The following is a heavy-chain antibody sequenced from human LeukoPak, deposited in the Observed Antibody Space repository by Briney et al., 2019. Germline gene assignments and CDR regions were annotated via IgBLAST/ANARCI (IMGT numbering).Heavy chain of an antibody. J-gene: IGHJ4*02. V-gene: IGHV3-15*01. CDR2: IKKKGDGGTT. Sequence: GGSLRLSCAASGFTFSSYAMSWVRQAPGKGLEWVGRIKKKGDGGTTDYAAPVKGRFIISRDDSKNMLYLEMSNLKIEDTAVYYCATVTMVRDYDYWGQGTLVTVSS. CDR3: ATVTMVRDYDY. CDR1: GFTFSSYA. D-gene: IGHD3-10*01.